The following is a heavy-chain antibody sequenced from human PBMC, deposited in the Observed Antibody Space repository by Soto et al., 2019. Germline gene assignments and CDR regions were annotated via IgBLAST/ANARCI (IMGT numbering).Heavy chain of an antibody. CDR3: ARNGGVLLWFGRGEGKYYFDY. CDR1: GGSISSSSYY. V-gene: IGHV4-39*01. D-gene: IGHD3-10*01. CDR2: IYYSGST. Sequence: PSETLSLTCTVSGGSISSSSYYWGWIRQPPGKGLEWIGSIYYSGSTYYNPSLKSRVTISVDTSKNQFSLKLSSVTAADTAVYYCARNGGVLLWFGRGEGKYYFDYWGQGTLVTVSS. J-gene: IGHJ4*02.